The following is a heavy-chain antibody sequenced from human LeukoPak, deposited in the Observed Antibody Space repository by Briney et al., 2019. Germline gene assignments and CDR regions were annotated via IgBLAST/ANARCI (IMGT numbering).Heavy chain of an antibody. CDR3: ARGSSGYYDSSGYYLRY. V-gene: IGHV4-59*01. CDR2: IYYSGST. Sequence: SETLSLTCTVSGGSISSYYWSWIRQPPGKGLEWIGYIYYSGSTNYNPSLKSRVTISVDTSKNQFSLKLSSVTAADTAVYYCARGSSGYYDSSGYYLRYWGQGTLVTVSS. CDR1: GGSISSYY. J-gene: IGHJ4*02. D-gene: IGHD3-22*01.